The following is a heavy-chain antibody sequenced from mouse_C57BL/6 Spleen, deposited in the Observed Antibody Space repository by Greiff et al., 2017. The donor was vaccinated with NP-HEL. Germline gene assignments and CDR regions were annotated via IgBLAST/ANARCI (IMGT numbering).Heavy chain of an antibody. CDR3: ARAGYSNLFDY. CDR1: GYSITSGYY. V-gene: IGHV3-6*01. D-gene: IGHD2-5*01. Sequence: EVQLQQSGPGLVKPSQSLSLTCSVTGYSITSGYYWNWIRQFPGNKLEWMGYISYDGSNNYNPSLKNRISITRDKSKNQFFLKLNSVTTEDTATYYCARAGYSNLFDYWGQGTTLTVSS. J-gene: IGHJ2*01. CDR2: ISYDGSN.